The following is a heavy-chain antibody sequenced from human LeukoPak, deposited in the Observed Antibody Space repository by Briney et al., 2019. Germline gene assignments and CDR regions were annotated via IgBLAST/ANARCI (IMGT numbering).Heavy chain of an antibody. CDR1: GGSVSSGSYY. J-gene: IGHJ4*02. CDR3: ARAIRDWSNFDY. Sequence: PSETLSLTCTVSGGSVSSGSYYWSWIRQPPGKGLEWIGHIYYSGSTNYNPSLKSRVTMSVDTSKNQFSLILSSVTAADTAVYYCARAIRDWSNFDYWGQGTLVTVSS. CDR2: IYYSGST. V-gene: IGHV4-61*01. D-gene: IGHD3-9*01.